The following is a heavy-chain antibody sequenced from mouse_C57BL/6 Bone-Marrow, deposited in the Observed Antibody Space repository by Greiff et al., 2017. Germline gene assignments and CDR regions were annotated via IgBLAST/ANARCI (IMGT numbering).Heavy chain of an antibody. CDR3: SSFDSNYFDY. V-gene: IGHV14-4*01. CDR1: GFNIKDDY. D-gene: IGHD2-5*01. J-gene: IGHJ2*01. CDR2: IDPEIGDT. Sequence: VQLQQSGAELVRPGASVKLSCTASGFNIKDDYIHWVKQRPEQGLEWIGWIDPEIGDTEYAPKFQGKATITSDTSSNTAYLQLSSLTSEDTAVYFCSSFDSNYFDYWGKGTPLTVAS.